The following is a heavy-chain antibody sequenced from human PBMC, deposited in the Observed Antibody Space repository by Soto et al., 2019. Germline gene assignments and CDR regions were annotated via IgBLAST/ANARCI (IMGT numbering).Heavy chain of an antibody. CDR1: GFTFSNSA. Sequence: PGGSLRLSCAASGFTFSNSAMSWVRQAPGKGLEWVSVISGSGGTTYYADSVKARFTISRDNSKNTLYLQMNSLRADDTAVYYCFKGVLGSEYYGMDVWGQGTTVTVS. D-gene: IGHD5-12*01. CDR2: ISGSGGTT. V-gene: IGHV3-23*01. CDR3: FKGVLGSEYYGMDV. J-gene: IGHJ6*02.